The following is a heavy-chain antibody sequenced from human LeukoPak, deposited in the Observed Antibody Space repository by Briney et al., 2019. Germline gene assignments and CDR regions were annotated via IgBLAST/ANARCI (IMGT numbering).Heavy chain of an antibody. CDR2: INPSGGST. CDR3: ARGGSGVVTAIVVYFDY. CDR1: GYTFTSYY. D-gene: IGHD2-21*02. Sequence: GASVKVSCKASGYTFTSYYMHWVRQAPGQGLEWMGIINPSGGSTSYAQKFQGRVTMTRDTSTSTVYMELSSLRSEDTAVYYCARGGSGVVTAIVVYFDYWGQGTLVTVSS. J-gene: IGHJ4*02. V-gene: IGHV1-46*01.